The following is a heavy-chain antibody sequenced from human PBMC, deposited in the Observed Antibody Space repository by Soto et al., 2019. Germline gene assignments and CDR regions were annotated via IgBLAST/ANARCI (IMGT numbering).Heavy chain of an antibody. V-gene: IGHV3-23*01. CDR2: ISGSGGST. Sequence: EVQLLESGGGLVQPGGSLRLSCAASGFTFSSYAMSWVRQAPGKGLEWVSAISGSGGSTYYADSVKGPFIISRDNSKKPLYLQMNSCGAEERAVYYFAKKRGGDDYSKMSKWGESLLTDYWGQGTLVTVSS. J-gene: IGHJ4*02. CDR3: AKKRGGDDYSKMSKWGESLLTDY. D-gene: IGHD4-17*01. CDR1: GFTFSSYA.